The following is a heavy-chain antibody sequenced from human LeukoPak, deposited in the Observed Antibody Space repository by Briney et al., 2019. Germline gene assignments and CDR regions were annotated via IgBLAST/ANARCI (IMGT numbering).Heavy chain of an antibody. J-gene: IGHJ4*02. Sequence: TGGSLRLSCAASGFTFSSYEMNWVRQAPGKGLVWVSRIRSDGSGTDYADSVKGRFTISRDNAKDTLYPQMNSLRAEDTAVYYCARGLVALDYWGQGTLVTVSS. CDR2: IRSDGSGT. CDR1: GFTFSSYE. V-gene: IGHV3-74*01. CDR3: ARGLVALDY. D-gene: IGHD2-21*01.